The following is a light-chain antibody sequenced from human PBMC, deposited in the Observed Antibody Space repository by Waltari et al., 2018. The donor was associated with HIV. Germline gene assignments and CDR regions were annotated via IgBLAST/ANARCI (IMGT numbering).Light chain of an antibody. CDR3: QQSYSIPLT. CDR2: AAS. V-gene: IGKV1-39*01. Sequence: DIQMTQSPSSLSASVGDSVTITCRASQNIRSYLNWYQQKPGKAPKVLMYAASTLQSGVPSRFSGSGSGTDFTLTISSLQPEDFATYYCQQSYSIPLTFGGGTKVEIK. CDR1: QNIRSY. J-gene: IGKJ4*01.